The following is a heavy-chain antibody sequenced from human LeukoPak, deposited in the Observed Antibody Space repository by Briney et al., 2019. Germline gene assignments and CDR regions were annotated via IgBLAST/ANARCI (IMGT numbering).Heavy chain of an antibody. V-gene: IGHV1-24*01. CDR1: GYTLTELS. CDR3: ATVGQWLRYYGMDV. Sequence: ASVNVSCKVSGYTLTELSMHWVRQAPGKGLEWMGGFDPEDGETIYAQKFQGRVTMTEDTSTDTAYMELSSLRSEDTAVYYCATVGQWLRYYGMDVWGQGTTVTVSS. J-gene: IGHJ6*02. D-gene: IGHD6-19*01. CDR2: FDPEDGET.